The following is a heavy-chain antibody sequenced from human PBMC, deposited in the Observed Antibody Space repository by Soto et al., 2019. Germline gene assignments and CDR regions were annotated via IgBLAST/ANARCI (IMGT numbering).Heavy chain of an antibody. CDR1: GFTFSDFA. Sequence: EVQVLESGGGLVQPGGSLRLSCAATGFTFSDFAMSWVRQAPGKGLEWVSSIYGGGNGPHYADSVKGRVTIARVNSKNTLYLQMNSLRAADTAVYYCAKMDGMDPWAYSFDSWGQGILVTVSS. CDR2: IYGGGNGP. V-gene: IGHV3-23*01. CDR3: AKMDGMDPWAYSFDS. D-gene: IGHD1-26*01. J-gene: IGHJ4*02.